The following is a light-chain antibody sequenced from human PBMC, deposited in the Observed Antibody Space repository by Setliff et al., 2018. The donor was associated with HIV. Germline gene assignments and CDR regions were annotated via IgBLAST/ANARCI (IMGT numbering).Light chain of an antibody. CDR3: CSYAGSTTYV. CDR2: KNY. CDR1: SSTIGSNS. Sequence: QSVLTQPPSASGTPGQRVTISCSGSSSTIGSNSVNWYQHLPGTAPKLLIYKNYQRPSGVPDRCSGSKSGNTASLTISGLQAEDEADYYCCSYAGSTTYVFGIGTRSPS. J-gene: IGLJ1*01. V-gene: IGLV1-44*01.